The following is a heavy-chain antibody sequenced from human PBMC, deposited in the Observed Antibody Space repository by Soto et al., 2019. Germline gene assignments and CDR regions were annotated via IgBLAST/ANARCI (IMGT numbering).Heavy chain of an antibody. Sequence: EVQLVESGGGLVQPGGSLRLSCAASGFIVSSNYMSWVRQAPGKGLEWVSVIYTSGSTYYADSVKGRFTISRDNSKNILYLQINSLGAEDTAVYYCARGDGALDVWGQGTLVTVS. CDR3: ARGDGALDV. V-gene: IGHV3-66*01. CDR1: GFIVSSNY. J-gene: IGHJ3*01. CDR2: IYTSGST. D-gene: IGHD3-10*01.